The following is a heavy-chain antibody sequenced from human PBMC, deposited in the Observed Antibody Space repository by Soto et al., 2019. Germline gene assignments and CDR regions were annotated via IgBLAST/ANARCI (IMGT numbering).Heavy chain of an antibody. Sequence: GGSLRLSCAASGFTFDDYTMHWVRQAPGKGLEWVSLISWDGGSTYYADSVKGRFTISRDNSKDSLYLQMNSLRTEDTALYYCAKDYYYGMDVWGQGTTVPVSS. CDR3: AKDYYYGMDV. CDR1: GFTFDDYT. V-gene: IGHV3-43*01. CDR2: ISWDGGST. J-gene: IGHJ6*02.